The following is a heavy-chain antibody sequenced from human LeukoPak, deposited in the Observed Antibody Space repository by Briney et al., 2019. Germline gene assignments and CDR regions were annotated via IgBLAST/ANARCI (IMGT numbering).Heavy chain of an antibody. CDR2: IIPIFGTA. J-gene: IGHJ4*02. Sequence: GASVKVSCKASGGTFSSYAISRVRQAPGQGLEWMGGIIPIFGTANYAQKFQGRVTITADESTSTAYMELSSLRSEDTAVYYCARDIAVAGTSLYYWGQGTLVTVSS. CDR3: ARDIAVAGTSLYY. CDR1: GGTFSSYA. V-gene: IGHV1-69*13. D-gene: IGHD6-19*01.